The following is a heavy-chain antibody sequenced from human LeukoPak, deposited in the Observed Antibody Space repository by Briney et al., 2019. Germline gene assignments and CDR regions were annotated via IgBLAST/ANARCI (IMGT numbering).Heavy chain of an antibody. V-gene: IGHV3-11*06. CDR1: GFTFSDYY. CDR2: ISSSSSYT. Sequence: GGSLRLSCAASGFTFSDYYISWIRQAPGKGLEWVSYISSSSSYTNYADSVKGRFTISRDNAENSLYLQMNSLRAEDTAVYYCARVRGHLDIVVVPAAMRGPTYYFDYWGQGTLVTVSS. J-gene: IGHJ4*02. CDR3: ARVRGHLDIVVVPAAMRGPTYYFDY. D-gene: IGHD2-2*03.